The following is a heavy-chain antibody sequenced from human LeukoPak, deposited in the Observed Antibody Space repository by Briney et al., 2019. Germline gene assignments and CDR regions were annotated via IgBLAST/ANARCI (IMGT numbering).Heavy chain of an antibody. J-gene: IGHJ6*02. V-gene: IGHV3-48*02. CDR2: ISSSSSTI. Sequence: GGSLGLSCAASGFTFSSYSMNWVRQAPGKGLEWVSYISSSSSTIYYADSVKGRFTISRDNAKNSLYLQMNSLRDEDTAVYYCARSSTGTLIYYYYGMDVWGQGTTVTVSS. CDR1: GFTFSSYS. CDR3: ARSSTGTLIYYYYGMDV. D-gene: IGHD1-14*01.